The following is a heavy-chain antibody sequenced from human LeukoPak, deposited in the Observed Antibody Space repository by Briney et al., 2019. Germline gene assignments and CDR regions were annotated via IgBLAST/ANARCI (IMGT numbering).Heavy chain of an antibody. CDR3: AREAGYDFWSAPAHGEFDY. V-gene: IGHV1-2*02. J-gene: IGHJ4*02. CDR1: GYTFTGYY. D-gene: IGHD3-3*01. Sequence: ASVKVSCKASGYTFTGYYMHWVRQAPGQGLEWMGWINPNSGGTNYAQKFQGRVTMTRDTSISTAYMELSRLRSDDTAVYYCAREAGYDFWSAPAHGEFDYWGQGTLVTVSS. CDR2: INPNSGGT.